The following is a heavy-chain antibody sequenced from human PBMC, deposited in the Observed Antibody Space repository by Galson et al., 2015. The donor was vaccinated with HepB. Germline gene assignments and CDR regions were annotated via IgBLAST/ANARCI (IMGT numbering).Heavy chain of an antibody. D-gene: IGHD5-18*01. CDR3: ARDPGIQLPFLGYYGMDV. CDR2: ISSSSSYI. CDR1: GFTFGSYS. Sequence: SLRLSCAASGFTFGSYSMNWVRQAPGKGLEWVTSISSSSSYIYYADSVKGRFTISRDNAKNSLYLQMNSLRAEDTAVYYCARDPGIQLPFLGYYGMDVWGQGTTVTVSS. V-gene: IGHV3-21*01. J-gene: IGHJ6*02.